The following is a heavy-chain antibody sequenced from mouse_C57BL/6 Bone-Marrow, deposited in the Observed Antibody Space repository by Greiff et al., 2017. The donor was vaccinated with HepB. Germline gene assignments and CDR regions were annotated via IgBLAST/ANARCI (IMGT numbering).Heavy chain of an antibody. Sequence: VHVKQSGAELVRPGASVKLSCTASGFNIKDDYMHWVKQRPEQGLEWIGWIDPENGDTEYASKFQGKATITADTSSNTAYLQLSSLTSEDTAVYYCTTGDCNDYWGQGTTLTVSS. CDR1: GFNIKDDY. V-gene: IGHV14-4*01. J-gene: IGHJ2*01. CDR3: TTGDCNDY. CDR2: IDPENGDT. D-gene: IGHD3-3*01.